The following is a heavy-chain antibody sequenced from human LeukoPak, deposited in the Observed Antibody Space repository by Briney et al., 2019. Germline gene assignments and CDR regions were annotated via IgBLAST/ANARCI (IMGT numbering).Heavy chain of an antibody. CDR3: VTDGGQLPYYFTY. D-gene: IGHD3/OR15-3a*01. CDR1: GFTFPNAW. J-gene: IGHJ1*01. CDR2: IKKKTDRRTT. V-gene: IGHV3-15*01. Sequence: GGSLRLSCAASGFTFPNAWIHWVRQAPGKGLEWVGRIKKKTDRRTTDYAAPVKGRFTISRDDSRNIVYLQMDSLKTEDTAVYYCVTDGGQLPYYFTYWGQGTLVTVSS.